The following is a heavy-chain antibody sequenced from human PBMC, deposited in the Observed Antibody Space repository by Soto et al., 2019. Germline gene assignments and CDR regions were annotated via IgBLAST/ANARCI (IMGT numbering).Heavy chain of an antibody. CDR3: ARVLIFGVPGLSDP. CDR2: ISSSGSTM. CDR1: GFTFNSYE. Sequence: GGSLRLSCAASGFTFNSYELNWVRQAPWKGLEWVSYISSSGSTMYYADSVKGRFTISRDNAKNSLYLQMNSLRVEDTAVYYCARVLIFGVPGLSDPWGQGTLVTVSS. D-gene: IGHD3-3*01. V-gene: IGHV3-48*03. J-gene: IGHJ5*02.